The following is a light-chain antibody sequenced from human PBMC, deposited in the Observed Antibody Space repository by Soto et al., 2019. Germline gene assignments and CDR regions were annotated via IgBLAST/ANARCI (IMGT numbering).Light chain of an antibody. CDR2: GAS. Sequence: EIVMTQSPAILSLSPGERATLSCRASQRVDSSLAWYQQKPGQAPRLLIYGASTRATGIPARFSGSGSGTDFTLTISRLEPEDFAVYYCQQYGSSGTFGQGTKVDI. CDR1: QRVDSS. CDR3: QQYGSSGT. V-gene: IGKV3-20*01. J-gene: IGKJ1*01.